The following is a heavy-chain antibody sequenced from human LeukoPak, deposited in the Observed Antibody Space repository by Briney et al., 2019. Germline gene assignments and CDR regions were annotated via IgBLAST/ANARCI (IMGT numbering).Heavy chain of an antibody. V-gene: IGHV4-59*08. CDR2: IYSSGST. CDR1: GGSISSYY. D-gene: IGHD4-11*01. J-gene: IGHJ3*02. CDR3: ARFVTVDGAFDI. Sequence: SETLSLTCSVSGGSISSYYWGWVRQPPGKGLEWIGSIYSSGSTNYNPSLKSRVTISVATSKNQFSLKLSSVTAADTAVYYCARFVTVDGAFDIWGQGTVVTVSS.